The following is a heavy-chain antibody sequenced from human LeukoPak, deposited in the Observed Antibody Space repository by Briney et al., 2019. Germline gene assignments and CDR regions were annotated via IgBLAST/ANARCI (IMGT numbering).Heavy chain of an antibody. D-gene: IGHD2-2*01. CDR2: TYYRSKWSN. Sequence: SQTLSLTCAVSGDNFYANNVTWNWIRQSPSRGLEWLGRTYYRSKWSNDYAVSVKSRIIINPDTSKNQFSLQLNSVTPEDTAVYYCAKFMATIVVVPAAKGGNAFDIWGQGTMVTVSS. J-gene: IGHJ3*02. V-gene: IGHV6-1*01. CDR3: AKFMATIVVVPAAKGGNAFDI. CDR1: GDNFYANNVT.